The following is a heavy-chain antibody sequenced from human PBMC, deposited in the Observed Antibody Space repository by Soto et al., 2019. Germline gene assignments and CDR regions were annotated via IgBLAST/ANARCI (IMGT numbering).Heavy chain of an antibody. J-gene: IGHJ4*02. D-gene: IGHD6-13*01. V-gene: IGHV5-51*01. CDR1: GYSFTSYW. CDR3: ARRAGYIDY. Sequence: PGESLKISCKGSGYSFTSYWIGWLRPMPGKGLEWMGICYPGDSDTGYSPSCQGQVTLCADTSISTAYLQWSSLKASDTAMYYCARRAGYIDYWGQGTLVTDSS. CDR2: CYPGDSDT.